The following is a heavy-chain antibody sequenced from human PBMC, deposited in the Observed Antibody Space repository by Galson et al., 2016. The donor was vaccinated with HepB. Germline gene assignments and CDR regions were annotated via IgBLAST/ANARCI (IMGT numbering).Heavy chain of an antibody. Sequence: SLRLSCAASGFTFSNYGMHWVRQAPGKGLEWVAADSMDGRRKFYADSVKGRFTISRDNSNNMRFLQMRSLRADDTAVYYCAKRHEYVLAVGCSVDYWGQGTLVSVSS. J-gene: IGHJ4*02. CDR2: DSMDGRRK. CDR3: AKRHEYVLAVGCSVDY. CDR1: GFTFSNYG. D-gene: IGHD3-10*02. V-gene: IGHV3-30*18.